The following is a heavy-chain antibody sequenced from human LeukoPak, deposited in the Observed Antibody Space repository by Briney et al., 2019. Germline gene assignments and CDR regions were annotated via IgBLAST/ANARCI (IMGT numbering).Heavy chain of an antibody. D-gene: IGHD6-13*01. J-gene: IGHJ6*03. CDR1: GYTFTSYG. CDR3: ARDFSLAAAGSMDV. V-gene: IGHV1-18*01. CDR2: ISAYNGNT. Sequence: ASVKVSCKASGYTFTSYGISWVRQAPGQGLEWMGWISAYNGNTNYAQKLQGRVTMTTDTSTSTAYTELRSLRSDDTAVYYCARDFSLAAAGSMDVWGKGTTVTVSS.